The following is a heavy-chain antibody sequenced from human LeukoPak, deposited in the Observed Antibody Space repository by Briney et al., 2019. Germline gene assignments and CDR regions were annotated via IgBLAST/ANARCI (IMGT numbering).Heavy chain of an antibody. CDR1: GFTNSW. Sequence: GESLKSSCKGSGFTNSWIGWVRQMPGKGLEWMGTIYSGDSDTRYSPSFQGQVTISADKSISTAYLQWSSLKASDTAMYYCARHSYGFDYWGQGTLVTVSS. CDR2: IYSGDSDT. CDR3: ARHSYGFDY. D-gene: IGHD3-10*01. V-gene: IGHV5-51*01. J-gene: IGHJ4*02.